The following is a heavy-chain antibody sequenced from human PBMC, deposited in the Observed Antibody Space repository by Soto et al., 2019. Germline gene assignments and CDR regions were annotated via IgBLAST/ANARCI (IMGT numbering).Heavy chain of an antibody. CDR1: GFTFGDYA. D-gene: IGHD4-4*01. Sequence: GGSLRLSCTASGFTFGDYAMSWVRQAPGKGLEWVGFIRSKAYGGTTEYAASVKGRFTISRDDSKSIAYLQMNSLKTEDTAVYYCTRDFPPTTVKFTDDYWGQGTLVTVPQ. V-gene: IGHV3-49*04. J-gene: IGHJ4*02. CDR2: IRSKAYGGTT. CDR3: TRDFPPTTVKFTDDY.